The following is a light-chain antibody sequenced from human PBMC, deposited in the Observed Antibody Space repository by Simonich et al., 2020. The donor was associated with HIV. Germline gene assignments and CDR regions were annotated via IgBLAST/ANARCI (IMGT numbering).Light chain of an antibody. CDR1: QDISSA. CDR2: DAS. J-gene: IGKJ2*01. Sequence: AIQLTQSPSSLSASVGDRVTITCRASQDISSALAWYQQKPGKAPKLLIYDASSLESGVPSRFSGSGSGTDYTLTISSLQPEDFATYYCQQYYSTPYTFGQGTKLEIK. CDR3: QQYYSTPYT. V-gene: IGKV1-13*02.